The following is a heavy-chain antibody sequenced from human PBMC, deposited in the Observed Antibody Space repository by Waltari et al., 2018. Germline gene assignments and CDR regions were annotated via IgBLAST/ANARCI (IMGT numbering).Heavy chain of an antibody. CDR2: TYGVETT. CDR3: ARGTPSFCHYMDV. CDR1: GGSLSGFY. V-gene: IGHV4-59*01. Sequence: QLLLQQSGPGLVKPSETLSVTCTVSGGSLSGFYWSWIRQSPGKGLEWFAFTYGVETTKYTPSRRSRVTIAVTTTKNPFTLKCGSATAADTALYSCARGTPSFCHYMDVWGKGTTVIVSS. J-gene: IGHJ6*03. D-gene: IGHD3-3*01.